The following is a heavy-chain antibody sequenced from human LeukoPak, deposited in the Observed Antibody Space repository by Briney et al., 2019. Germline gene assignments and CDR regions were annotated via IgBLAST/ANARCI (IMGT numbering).Heavy chain of an antibody. CDR1: GYTFTSYY. J-gene: IGHJ5*02. CDR3: ARASQKYNWFDP. V-gene: IGHV1-2*06. CDR2: INPNSGGT. Sequence: GASVKVSCKASGYTFTSYYMHWVRQAPGQGLEWMGRINPNSGGTNYAQKFQGRVTMTSDTSISTAYMELSRLRSDDTAVYYCARASQKYNWFDPWGQGTLVTVSS.